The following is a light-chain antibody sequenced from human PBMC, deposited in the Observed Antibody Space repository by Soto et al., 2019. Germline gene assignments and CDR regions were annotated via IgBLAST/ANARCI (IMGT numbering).Light chain of an antibody. V-gene: IGKV3-11*01. Sequence: EIVLTQSPATLSLSPGERATLSCRASQSVSSYLAWYQQKPGQAPRLLIYDASNRATGIPARFSGSGSGTDFTITSSSLEPEDFAVYYCQQRSNWPPFTFGPGTKVDIK. CDR1: QSVSSY. CDR3: QQRSNWPPFT. J-gene: IGKJ3*01. CDR2: DAS.